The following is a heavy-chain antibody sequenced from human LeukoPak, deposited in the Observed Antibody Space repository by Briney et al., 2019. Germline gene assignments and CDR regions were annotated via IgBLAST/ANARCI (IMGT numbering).Heavy chain of an antibody. CDR3: ARIGWGYDFWSGYPYYYYMDV. D-gene: IGHD3-3*01. Sequence: SETLSLTCTVSGGSISSHYWSWIRQPPGKGLEWIGEINHSGSTNYNPSLKSRVTISVDTSKNQFSLKLSSVTAADTAVYYCARIGWGYDFWSGYPYYYYMDVWGKGTTVTVSS. J-gene: IGHJ6*03. CDR2: INHSGST. CDR1: GGSISSHY. V-gene: IGHV4-34*01.